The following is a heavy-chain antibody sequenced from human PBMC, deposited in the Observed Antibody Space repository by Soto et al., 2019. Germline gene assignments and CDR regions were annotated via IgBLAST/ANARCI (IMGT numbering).Heavy chain of an antibody. D-gene: IGHD3-22*01. CDR3: ARGRVGSSGYYTTDAFDI. V-gene: IGHV4-31*02. Sequence: SETLSLTCTVSGGSISSGGYYWSWIRQHPGKGLEWIGYIYYSGSTYYNPSLKSRVTISVDTSKNQFSLKLSSVTAADTAVYYCARGRVGSSGYYTTDAFDIWGQGTMVTVS. CDR2: IYYSGST. CDR1: GGSISSGGYY. J-gene: IGHJ3*02.